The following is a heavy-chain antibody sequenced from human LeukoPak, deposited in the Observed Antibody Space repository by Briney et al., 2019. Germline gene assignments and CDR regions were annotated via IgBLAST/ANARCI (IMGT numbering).Heavy chain of an antibody. CDR3: ARLLDNDSSGYPDTFDM. Sequence: SETLSLTCTVSGGSMISHYWSWIRQPPGKGLEWIGFIYYSGTTKYSPSLQSRVTMLLDTPKNQFSLKLTSVTAADTALYYCARLLDNDSSGYPDTFDMWGQGTIVTVSS. V-gene: IGHV4-59*11. D-gene: IGHD3-22*01. J-gene: IGHJ3*02. CDR2: IYYSGTT. CDR1: GGSMISHY.